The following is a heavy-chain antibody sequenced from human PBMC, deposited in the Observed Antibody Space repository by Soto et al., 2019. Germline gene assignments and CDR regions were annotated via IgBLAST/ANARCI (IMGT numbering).Heavy chain of an antibody. CDR1: GFTFSSYS. CDR3: AREVGAMSPPTS. Sequence: GGSMRISCAASGFTFSSYSMNWVRQAPGKGLEWVSSISSSSSYIYYADSVKGRFTISRDNAKNSLYLQMNSLRAEDTAVYYCAREVGAMSPPTSWGQGTLVTVSS. CDR2: ISSSSSYI. J-gene: IGHJ5*02. D-gene: IGHD1-26*01. V-gene: IGHV3-21*01.